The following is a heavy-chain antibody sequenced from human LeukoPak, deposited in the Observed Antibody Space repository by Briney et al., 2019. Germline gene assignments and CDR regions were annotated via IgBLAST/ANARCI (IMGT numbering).Heavy chain of an antibody. CDR2: IYTSVST. J-gene: IGHJ6*03. CDR1: GGSISSYY. V-gene: IGHV4-4*07. CDR3: ARVGSQLNSSSWPYYYYYYMDV. Sequence: SETPSLTCTVSGGSISSYYWSWIRQPAGKGLECIGRIYTSVSTNYNPSLKSRVTISVDTSNNQFSLKLSSVTAADTAVYYCARVGSQLNSSSWPYYYYYYMDVWGKGTTVTVSS. D-gene: IGHD6-13*01.